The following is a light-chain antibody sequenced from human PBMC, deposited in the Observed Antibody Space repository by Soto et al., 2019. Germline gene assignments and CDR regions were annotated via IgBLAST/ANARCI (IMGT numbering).Light chain of an antibody. CDR1: QSVNNNF. J-gene: IGKJ5*01. V-gene: IGKV3-20*01. CDR3: QYYGNSRIT. CDR2: AAS. Sequence: EIVLTQSTGTLSLSPGERVTLSCRASQSVNNNFLSWYQQKPGQAPRLLMYAASSGATGIPDRFSGSGSGTDFTLTINRLEPEDFGVYYCQYYGNSRITFGQGTRLEIK.